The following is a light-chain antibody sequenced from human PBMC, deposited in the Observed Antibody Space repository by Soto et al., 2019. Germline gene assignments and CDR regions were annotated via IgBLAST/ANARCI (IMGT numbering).Light chain of an antibody. Sequence: DIQMTQSPSSLSASVGDRVTISCRASQSINAYLTWYQQKPGEVPRLLIYGASSLQSGVPPRFSGSGSGTDFTLTISSLPPEDFAIYYCQQSYSFPFTFGRGTKLEIK. CDR1: QSINAY. V-gene: IGKV1-39*01. CDR3: QQSYSFPFT. J-gene: IGKJ2*01. CDR2: GAS.